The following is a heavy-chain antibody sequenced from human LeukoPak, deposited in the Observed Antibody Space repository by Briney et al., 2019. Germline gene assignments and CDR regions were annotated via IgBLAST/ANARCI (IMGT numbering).Heavy chain of an antibody. V-gene: IGHV3-64*02. J-gene: IGHJ4*02. CDR1: GFTFSSYA. D-gene: IGHD3-22*01. CDR2: ISSNGGST. CDR3: ARDETYYYDSSGSFDY. Sequence: GGSLRLSCAASGFTFSSYAMHWVRQAPGKGLEYVSAISSNGGSTYYADSVKGRFTISRDNSKNTLYLQMGSLRAEDMAVYYCARDETYYYDSSGSFDYWGQGTLVTVSS.